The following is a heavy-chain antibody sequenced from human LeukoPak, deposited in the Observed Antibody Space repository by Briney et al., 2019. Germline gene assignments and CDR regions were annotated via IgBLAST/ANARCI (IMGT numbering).Heavy chain of an antibody. CDR1: GFTFSSYA. D-gene: IGHD2-2*03. V-gene: IGHV3-30*04. Sequence: GRSLRLSCAASGFTFSSYAVHWVRQAPGKGLEWVAVISYDGSNKYYADSVKGRFTTSRDNSKNTLYLQMNSLRAEDTAVYYCARALDIVVFDYWGQGTLVTVSS. CDR3: ARALDIVVFDY. J-gene: IGHJ4*02. CDR2: ISYDGSNK.